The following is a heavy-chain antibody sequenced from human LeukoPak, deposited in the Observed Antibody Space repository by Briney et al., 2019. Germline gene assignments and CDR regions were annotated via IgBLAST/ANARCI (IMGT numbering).Heavy chain of an antibody. CDR1: GYSISSSNW. CDR2: IYYSGSI. V-gene: IGHV4-28*05. Sequence: PSETLSLTCAVSGYSISSSNWWGWIRQPPGKGLEWIGYIYYSGSIYYNPSLKSRVRISVDTSKNQFSLKLSYVNAADTAVYYCARTLSSGYPDYFYYMDVWGKGTTVTISS. J-gene: IGHJ6*03. CDR3: ARTLSSGYPDYFYYMDV. D-gene: IGHD3-22*01.